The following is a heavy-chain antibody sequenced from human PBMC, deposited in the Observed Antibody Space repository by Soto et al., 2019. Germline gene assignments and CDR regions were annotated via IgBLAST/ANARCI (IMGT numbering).Heavy chain of an antibody. CDR1: GFTFDDYA. V-gene: IGHV3-9*01. Sequence: EVQLVESGGGLVQPGRSLRLSCAASGFTFDDYAMHWVRQAPGKGLAWVSGISWNSGSIGYADSVKGRFTISRDNAQNSLYLQMNSLRAEDTALYYCAKDRKAGEFSRLDPEIAYWGQGTLVTVSS. CDR2: ISWNSGSI. D-gene: IGHD3-10*01. CDR3: AKDRKAGEFSRLDPEIAY. J-gene: IGHJ4*02.